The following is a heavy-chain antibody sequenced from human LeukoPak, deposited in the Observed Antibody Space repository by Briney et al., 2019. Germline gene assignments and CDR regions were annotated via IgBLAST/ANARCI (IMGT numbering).Heavy chain of an antibody. CDR2: INAGNGNT. D-gene: IGHD2-15*01. V-gene: IGHV1-3*01. CDR1: GYTFTSYA. CDR3: AREGVELLLPYYYYGMDV. Sequence: ASVKVSCKASGYTFTSYAMHWVRQAPGQRLEWMGWINAGNGNTKYSQKFQGRVTITRDTSASTAYMELSSLRSEDTAVYYCAREGVELLLPYYYYGMDVWGQGTTVTVSS. J-gene: IGHJ6*02.